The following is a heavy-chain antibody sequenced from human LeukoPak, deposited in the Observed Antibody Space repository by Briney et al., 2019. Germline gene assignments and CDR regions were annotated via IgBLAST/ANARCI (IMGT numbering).Heavy chain of an antibody. Sequence: ASVKVSCKASGYTFTSYGIIWVRQAPGQGLEWMGWISAYNGNTNYAQKLQGRVTMTTDTSTSTAYMELRSLRSDDTAVYYCARNLLNYGSGSYLEDYWGQGTRVTVSS. D-gene: IGHD3-10*01. CDR3: ARNLLNYGSGSYLEDY. CDR2: ISAYNGNT. V-gene: IGHV1-18*04. CDR1: GYTFTSYG. J-gene: IGHJ4*02.